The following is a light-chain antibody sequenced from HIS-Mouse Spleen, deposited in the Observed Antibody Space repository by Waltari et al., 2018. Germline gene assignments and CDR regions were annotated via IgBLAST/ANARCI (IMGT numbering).Light chain of an antibody. CDR2: EGS. Sequence: QSALTQPASVSGSPGQSITISCPGTSSDVGSYNLVSWYQQHPGKAPKPMIYEGSKRPSGVSNRFSGSKSGNTASLTISGLRAEDEADYYCCSYAGSSPYVVFGGGTKLTVL. J-gene: IGLJ2*01. CDR1: SSDVGSYNL. V-gene: IGLV2-23*01. CDR3: CSYAGSSPYVV.